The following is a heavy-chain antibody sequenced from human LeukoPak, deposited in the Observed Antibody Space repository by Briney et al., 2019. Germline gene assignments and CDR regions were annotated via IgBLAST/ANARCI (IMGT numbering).Heavy chain of an antibody. CDR1: GFTVASNY. V-gene: IGHV3-66*01. D-gene: IGHD2-8*01. CDR3: ARDGLMVYATYYYYGMDV. Sequence: GGSLRLSCSASGFTVASNYVTWVRQAPGKGLEWVSVIYTGGGTFYADSVKGRFSISRDNSKNILYLHMNSLRAEDTAVYYCARDGLMVYATYYYYGMDVWGQGTTVTVSS. CDR2: IYTGGGT. J-gene: IGHJ6*02.